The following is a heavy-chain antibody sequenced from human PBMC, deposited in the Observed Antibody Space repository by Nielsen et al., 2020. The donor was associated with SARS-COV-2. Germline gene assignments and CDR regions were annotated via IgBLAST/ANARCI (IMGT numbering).Heavy chain of an antibody. J-gene: IGHJ4*02. D-gene: IGHD3-22*01. CDR3: VRVRDDGFYYDTGPFDN. CDR1: GFTFSDYY. V-gene: IGHV3-11*06. CDR2: ISSGSTFS. Sequence: GESLKISCAASGFTFSDYYMSWIRQAPGKGLEWVSYISSGSTFSNHADSVKGRFTISKDNTRNTLYLQMNSLRAEDTAVYYCVRVRDDGFYYDTGPFDNWGQGSLVTVSS.